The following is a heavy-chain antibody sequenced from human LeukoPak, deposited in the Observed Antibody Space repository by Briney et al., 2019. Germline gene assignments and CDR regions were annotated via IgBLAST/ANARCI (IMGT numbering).Heavy chain of an antibody. CDR3: ARDSSNNYFDH. V-gene: IGHV4-59*01. J-gene: IGHJ4*02. CDR1: GGSINKYY. Sequence: SETLSRTCTVSGGSINKYYWSWFRQPPGKGLEWIGYIYHSGVTNYNPSLKSRVAISIDTSKNQFSLKVRSVTAADTAVYYCARDSSNNYFDHWGQGTLVTVSS. D-gene: IGHD2/OR15-2a*01. CDR2: IYHSGVT.